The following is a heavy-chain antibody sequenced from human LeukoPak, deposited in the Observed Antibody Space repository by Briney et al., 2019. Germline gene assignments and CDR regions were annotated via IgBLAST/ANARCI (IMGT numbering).Heavy chain of an antibody. Sequence: KPSETLSLTCTVSGGSISSYYWSWIRQPPGKGLEWIGYIYYSGSTNYNPSLKSRVTISVDTSKNQFSLKLSSVTAADTAVYYCARDTYYRIVGATSLNDYWGQGTLVTVSS. CDR2: IYYSGST. CDR1: GGSISSYY. D-gene: IGHD1-26*01. V-gene: IGHV4-59*01. CDR3: ARDTYYRIVGATSLNDY. J-gene: IGHJ4*02.